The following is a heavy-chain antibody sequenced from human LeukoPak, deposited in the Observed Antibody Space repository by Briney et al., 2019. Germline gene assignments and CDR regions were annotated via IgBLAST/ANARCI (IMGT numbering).Heavy chain of an antibody. V-gene: IGHV4-4*02. J-gene: IGHJ4*02. D-gene: IGHD3-16*01. CDR1: GGSISGSNW. CDR2: IYHSGSS. Sequence: PSETLSLTCAVSGGSISGSNWWSWVRQPPGKGLEWIGEIYHSGSSNYNPSLKGRVTISIDKSKNQFFLKLSSVTAADTAVYYCARGGLTFGGIIFDYWGQGTLVTVSS. CDR3: ARGGLTFGGIIFDY.